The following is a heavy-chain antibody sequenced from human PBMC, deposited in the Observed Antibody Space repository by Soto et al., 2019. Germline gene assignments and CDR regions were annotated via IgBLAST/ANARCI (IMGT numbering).Heavy chain of an antibody. CDR1: GGSINSYY. V-gene: IGHV4-59*01. Sequence: SETLSLTCTVSGGSINSYYWSWIWQPPGKGLEWIGYIYYNGSTKYNPSLKSRVTISVDTSKNQFSLKLSSVTAADTAVYYCARDKGYSYGYPLGLWGQGTLVTVSS. CDR3: ARDKGYSYGYPLGL. CDR2: IYYNGST. J-gene: IGHJ4*02. D-gene: IGHD5-18*01.